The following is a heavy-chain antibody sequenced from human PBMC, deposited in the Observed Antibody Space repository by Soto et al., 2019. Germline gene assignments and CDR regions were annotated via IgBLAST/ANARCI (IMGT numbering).Heavy chain of an antibody. D-gene: IGHD6-19*01. V-gene: IGHV3-30*03. CDR1: GFSFRTYG. CDR3: AGGWNYFAY. Sequence: QVQLVESGGGVVQPGTSLRLSCAASGFSFRTYGMHWVRQAPGKGLEWVALISYDGSSKYYADSVKGRLTISRDNSKNTLYLQLNSLRAEDTAVYYCAGGWNYFAYWGQGTLVTVSP. CDR2: ISYDGSSK. J-gene: IGHJ4*02.